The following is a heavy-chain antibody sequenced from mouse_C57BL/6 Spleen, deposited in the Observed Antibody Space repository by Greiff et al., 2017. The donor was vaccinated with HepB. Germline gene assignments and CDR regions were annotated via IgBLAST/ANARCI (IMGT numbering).Heavy chain of an antibody. Sequence: DVKLVESGGGLVQPGGSLSLSCAASGFTFTDYYMSWVRQPPGKALEWLGFIRNKANGYTTEYSASVKGRFTISRDNSQSILYLQMNALRAEDSATYYCARLRGLLPYYFDYWGQGTTLTVSS. V-gene: IGHV7-3*01. CDR2: IRNKANGYTT. D-gene: IGHD2-3*01. CDR1: GFTFTDYY. J-gene: IGHJ2*01. CDR3: ARLRGLLPYYFDY.